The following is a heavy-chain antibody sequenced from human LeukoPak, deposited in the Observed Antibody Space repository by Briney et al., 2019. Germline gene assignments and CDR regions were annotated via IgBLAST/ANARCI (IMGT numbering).Heavy chain of an antibody. J-gene: IGHJ4*02. CDR3: ARRGESTSYGDYRFDY. D-gene: IGHD4-17*01. Sequence: GGSLRLSCAASGFTFSNYAMSWVRQAPGLGLEWVSAISGSSGLTYYADSVKGRFTISRDNSKNTLFLQMNSLRAEDTAVYYCARRGESTSYGDYRFDYWGQGTLVTVSS. CDR2: ISGSSGLT. V-gene: IGHV3-23*01. CDR1: GFTFSNYA.